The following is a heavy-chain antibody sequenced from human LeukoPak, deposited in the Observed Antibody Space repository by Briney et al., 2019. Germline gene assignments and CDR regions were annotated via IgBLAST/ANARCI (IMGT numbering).Heavy chain of an antibody. V-gene: IGHV1-18*01. J-gene: IGHJ6*02. D-gene: IGHD2-15*01. CDR1: GCTFTSYG. CDR3: ARDLAGYCSGGSCYQPAVGYYYYGTDV. Sequence: ASVKVSCKASGCTFTSYGISWVRQAPGQGLEWMGWIIPYNGNTNYAQKLQGRVTMTTDTYTSTAYMELRTLRSDDTAVYYCARDLAGYCSGGSCYQPAVGYYYYGTDVWGQGTTVTVSS. CDR2: IIPYNGNT.